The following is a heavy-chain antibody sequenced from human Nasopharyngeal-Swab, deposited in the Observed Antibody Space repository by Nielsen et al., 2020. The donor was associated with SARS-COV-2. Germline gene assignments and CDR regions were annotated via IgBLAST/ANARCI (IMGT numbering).Heavy chain of an antibody. CDR3: ARIEDCSSTSCDDYFDY. V-gene: IGHV4-34*01. J-gene: IGHJ4*02. D-gene: IGHD2-2*01. Sequence: WIRQPPGKGLEWIGEINHRGSTNYNPSLKRRVTISVDTSKNQFSLKLSSVTAADTAVYYCARIEDCSSTSCDDYFDYWGQGTLVTVSS. CDR2: INHRGST.